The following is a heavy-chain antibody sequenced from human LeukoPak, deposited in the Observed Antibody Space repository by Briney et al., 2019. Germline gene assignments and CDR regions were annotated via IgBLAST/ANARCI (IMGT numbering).Heavy chain of an antibody. CDR2: INHSGST. CDR1: GGSFSGYY. CDR3: ARTYGSGSSAFDP. V-gene: IGHV4-34*01. D-gene: IGHD3-10*01. J-gene: IGHJ5*02. Sequence: SETLSLTCAVYGGSFSGYYWSWIRQPPGKGLEWIGEINHSGSTNYNPSLKSRVTISVDTSKNQFSLKLSSVTAADTAVYYCARTYGSGSSAFDPWGQGTLVTVSS.